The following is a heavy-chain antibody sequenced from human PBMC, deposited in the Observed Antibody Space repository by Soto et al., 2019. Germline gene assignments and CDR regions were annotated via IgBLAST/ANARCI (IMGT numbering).Heavy chain of an antibody. V-gene: IGHV5-51*01. J-gene: IGHJ5*02. D-gene: IGHD6-19*01. CDR2: IYPADSDT. CDR3: ARPDSNGWYEH. Sequence: GESLNISCKGSGYSFTNYWIAWVRQMPGKGLEWMAIIYPADSDTRYSPSFQGQVTISADKSISTAYLQWSSLKASDTAMYYCARPDSNGWYEHWGEGAVVTVSS. CDR1: GYSFTNYW.